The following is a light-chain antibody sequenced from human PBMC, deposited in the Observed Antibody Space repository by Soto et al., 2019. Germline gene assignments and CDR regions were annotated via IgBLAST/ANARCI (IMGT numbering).Light chain of an antibody. CDR3: QQSDSLPIS. CDR2: DAS. Sequence: DIQMTQSPSSLSASVGDRVTITCRASQDISNYLNWYQQRPGKAPKLLIYDASNLERGVPSRFSGTRSGTHFTFAITSLQPVDVATYYCQQSDSLPISFGQGTRLAI. J-gene: IGKJ5*01. V-gene: IGKV1-33*01. CDR1: QDISNY.